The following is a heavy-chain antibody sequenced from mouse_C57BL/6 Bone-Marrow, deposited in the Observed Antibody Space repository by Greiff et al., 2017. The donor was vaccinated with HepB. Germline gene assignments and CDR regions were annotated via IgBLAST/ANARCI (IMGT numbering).Heavy chain of an antibody. CDR2: ISDGGSYT. CDR3: ARDPLRDYAMDY. J-gene: IGHJ4*01. V-gene: IGHV5-4*01. CDR1: GFTFSSYA. D-gene: IGHD2-4*01. Sequence: DVQLVESGGGLVKPGGSLKLSCAASGFTFSSYAMSWVRQTPEKRLEWVATISDGGSYTYYPDNVKGRFTISRDNAKNNLYLQMSHLKSEDTAMYYCARDPLRDYAMDYWGQGTSVTVSS.